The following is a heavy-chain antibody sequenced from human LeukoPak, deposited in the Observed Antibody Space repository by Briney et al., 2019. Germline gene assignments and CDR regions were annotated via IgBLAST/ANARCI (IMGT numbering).Heavy chain of an antibody. CDR1: GFTFSNYK. J-gene: IGHJ4*02. D-gene: IGHD5-12*01. V-gene: IGHV3-23*01. Sequence: GGSLRLSCAASGFTFSNYKMNWVRQAPGKGLEWVSAVRGSGTDTYHADSVKGRFTISRDNSKNTLYLQMNSLRAEDTAIYYCAKTSRRDSAYDSPFDYWGQGTLVTVSS. CDR3: AKTSRRDSAYDSPFDY. CDR2: VRGSGTDT.